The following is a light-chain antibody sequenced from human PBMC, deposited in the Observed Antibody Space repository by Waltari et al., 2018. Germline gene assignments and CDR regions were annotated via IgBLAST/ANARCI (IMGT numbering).Light chain of an antibody. CDR1: QSVKTN. CDR2: GAF. J-gene: IGKJ2*01. V-gene: IGKV3-15*01. Sequence: EIVMTQSPATLSVSPGERATLSCRASQSVKTNLAWYQHKPGQAPRVLIYGAFTRATGIPARFSCSGSGTEFTLTISSLQSEDFAVYYCQQYDNWPPGYTFGQGTKLEIK. CDR3: QQYDNWPPGYT.